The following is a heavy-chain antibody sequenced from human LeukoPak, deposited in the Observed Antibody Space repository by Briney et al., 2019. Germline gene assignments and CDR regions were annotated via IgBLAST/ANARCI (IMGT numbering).Heavy chain of an antibody. CDR2: TNPNRGNT. Sequence: ASVKDSCKASGYTFTNYDIHWVRQATGQGLEWMGWTNPNRGNTGFAQKFQGRVNMTNNTSISTAHMELSSLKSEDTAVYYCARSPYGSSSDYWGQGTLVTVSS. CDR1: GYTFTNYD. D-gene: IGHD6-6*01. J-gene: IGHJ4*02. CDR3: ARSPYGSSSDY. V-gene: IGHV1-8*01.